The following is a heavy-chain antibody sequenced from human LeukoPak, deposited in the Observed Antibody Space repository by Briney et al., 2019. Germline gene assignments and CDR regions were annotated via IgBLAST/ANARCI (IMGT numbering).Heavy chain of an antibody. J-gene: IGHJ4*02. V-gene: IGHV1-2*04. CDR3: AITLLWFGELSD. CDR2: INPNSGGT. CDR1: GYTFTGYY. Sequence: GASVKVSCKASGYTFTGYYMHWVRQAPGQGLEWMGWINPNSGGTNYAQKFQGWVTMTRDTSISTAYMELSRLRSDDTAMYYCAITLLWFGELSDWGQGTLVTVSS. D-gene: IGHD3-10*01.